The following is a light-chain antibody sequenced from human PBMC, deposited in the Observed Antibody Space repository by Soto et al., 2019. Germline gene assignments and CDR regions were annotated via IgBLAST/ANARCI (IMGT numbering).Light chain of an antibody. CDR1: QSISNW. CDR3: QQSYKTPHT. Sequence: DIQMTQSPSTLSASVGDRVTITCRASQSISNWLAWYQQKPGKAPKLLIYKTSNLDSGVPSRFSGSGSGTEFSLTISSLQPDDFATYYCQQSYKTPHTFGQGTKLETK. J-gene: IGKJ2*01. CDR2: KTS. V-gene: IGKV1-5*03.